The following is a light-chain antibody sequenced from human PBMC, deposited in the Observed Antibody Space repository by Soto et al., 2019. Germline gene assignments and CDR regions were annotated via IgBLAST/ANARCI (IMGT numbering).Light chain of an antibody. CDR3: GSWDSSLSAYV. J-gene: IGLJ1*01. V-gene: IGLV1-51*01. Sequence: QSVMTQPPSVSAAPGQKVTISCSGSSSNIGGNSVSWYQQLPGTAPKLLIYDDNKRPSGIPDRFSGSKSGTSATLGITGFQTGEEADYYCGSWDSSLSAYVFGNGTKLTVL. CDR1: SSNIGGNS. CDR2: DDN.